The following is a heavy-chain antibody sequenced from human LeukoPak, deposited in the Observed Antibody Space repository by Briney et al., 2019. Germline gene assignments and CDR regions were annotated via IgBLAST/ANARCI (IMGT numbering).Heavy chain of an antibody. J-gene: IGHJ5*02. Sequence: SSETLSLTCSVSGGSISGYYWSWIRQPPGKGLEWIGYAYYSGSTTYNPSLESRVTISVDTSKNQFSLKLTAVTAADTAVYYCARNSAVATSRSWFDPWGQGTLVTVSS. CDR2: AYYSGST. V-gene: IGHV4-59*08. CDR1: GGSISGYY. CDR3: ARNSAVATSRSWFDP. D-gene: IGHD6-19*01.